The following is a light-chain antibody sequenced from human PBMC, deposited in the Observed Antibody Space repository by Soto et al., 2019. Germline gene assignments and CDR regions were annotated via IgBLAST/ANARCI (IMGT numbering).Light chain of an antibody. CDR2: DAS. Sequence: DIHMTQSPSTLSASLGDIVTITCRASQSISRWVAWYQQKPGKAPKVLIYDASTLESGVPSRFSGSGSATEFTLTIRSLQPDDLGTYYCQQYNSLWTFGQGTKVDIK. CDR3: QQYNSLWT. J-gene: IGKJ1*01. V-gene: IGKV1-5*01. CDR1: QSISRW.